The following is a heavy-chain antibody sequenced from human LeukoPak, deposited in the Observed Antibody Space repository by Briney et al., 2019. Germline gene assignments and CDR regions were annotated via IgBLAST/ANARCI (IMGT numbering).Heavy chain of an antibody. J-gene: IGHJ4*02. CDR3: ARGPRGYFDWLPPGGPDY. D-gene: IGHD3-9*01. CDR2: MNPNCGNT. CDR1: GYTFTSYD. Sequence: ASVKVSCKASGYTFTSYDCNWVRQATGQGLEWMGWMNPNCGNTGYAQKFQGTGTMTRNTSISTAYMELSSLRSEDTAVYYCARGPRGYFDWLPPGGPDYWGQGTLVTVSS. V-gene: IGHV1-8*01.